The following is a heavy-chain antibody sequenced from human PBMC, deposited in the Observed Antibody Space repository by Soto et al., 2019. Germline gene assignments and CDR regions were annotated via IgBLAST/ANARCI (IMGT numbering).Heavy chain of an antibody. V-gene: IGHV1-2*02. Sequence: QVQLVQSGAELKKPGASVKVSCKGSGYTFTGYYIHWVRQTPGQGPEWMGEISPQTGGTKYAQKYQGRVTMTRDTSITTVYMELSNLSPDDTAVYYCGRGRSGELVIFYRGQGTLVTVSS. CDR1: GYTFTGYY. D-gene: IGHD1-26*01. CDR2: ISPQTGGT. J-gene: IGHJ4*02. CDR3: GRGRSGELVIFY.